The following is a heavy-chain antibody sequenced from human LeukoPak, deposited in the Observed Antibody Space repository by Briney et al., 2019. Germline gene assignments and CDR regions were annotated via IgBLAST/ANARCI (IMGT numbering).Heavy chain of an antibody. CDR1: GGSISSSSYY. CDR2: IYYSGNT. D-gene: IGHD3-22*01. CDR3: ARGGYQYDTSGYLLDS. V-gene: IGHV4-39*01. J-gene: IGHJ4*02. Sequence: SETLSLTCIVSGGSISSSSYYWGWLRQPPGRGLERIGNIYYSGNTYYNPSLKSRVTISVDTSKKQVSLRLTSVTAADTAVYYCARGGYQYDTSGYLLDSWGQGTLVTISS.